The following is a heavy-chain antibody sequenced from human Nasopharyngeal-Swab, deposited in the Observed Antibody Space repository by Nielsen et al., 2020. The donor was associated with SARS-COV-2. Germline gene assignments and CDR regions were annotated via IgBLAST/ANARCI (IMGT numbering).Heavy chain of an antibody. J-gene: IGHJ5*02. CDR2: IYHSGST. D-gene: IGHD3-10*01. CDR1: GGSISSGGYS. V-gene: IGHV4-30-2*01. CDR3: ARVRVRGGYWFDP. Sequence: SETLSLTCAVSGGSISSGGYSWSWIRQPPGKGLEWIGYIYHSGSTYYNPSLKSRATISVDRSKNQFSLKLSSVTAADTAVYYCARVRVRGGYWFDPWGQGTLVTVSS.